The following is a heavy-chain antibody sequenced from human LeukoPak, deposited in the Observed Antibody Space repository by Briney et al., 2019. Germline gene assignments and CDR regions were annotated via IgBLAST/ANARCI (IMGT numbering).Heavy chain of an antibody. D-gene: IGHD3-22*01. CDR1: GGSISSYY. Sequence: SETLSLTCTVSGGSISSYYWSWIRQPPGKGLEWIGYIYYSGSTNYNPSLKSRVTISVDTSKNQFSLNLSSVTAADTAVYYCARAKKYYYDSSGNDAFDIRGQGTMVTVSS. V-gene: IGHV4-59*01. CDR3: ARAKKYYYDSSGNDAFDI. J-gene: IGHJ3*02. CDR2: IYYSGST.